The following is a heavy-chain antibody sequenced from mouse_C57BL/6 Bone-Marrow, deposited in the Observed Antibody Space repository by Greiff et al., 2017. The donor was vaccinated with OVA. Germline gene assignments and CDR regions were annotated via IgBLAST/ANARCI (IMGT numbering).Heavy chain of an antibody. J-gene: IGHJ1*03. CDR1: GFNIKDDY. V-gene: IGHV14-4*01. D-gene: IGHD2-4*01. Sequence: VQLQQSGAELVRPGASVKLSCTASGFNIKDDYMHWVKQRPEQGLEWIGWIDPENGDTESASKFQGKATITADTSSNTAYLQLRSLTSEDTAVYYCTTDYYGYLDVWGTGTTVTVSS. CDR3: TTDYYGYLDV. CDR2: IDPENGDT.